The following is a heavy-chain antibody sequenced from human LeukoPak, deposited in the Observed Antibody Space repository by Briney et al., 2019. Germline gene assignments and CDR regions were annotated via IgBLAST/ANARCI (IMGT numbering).Heavy chain of an antibody. CDR1: GFTFDDYA. Sequence: GGSLRLSCAASGFTFDDYAMHWVRQAPGKGLEWVSGISWNSGSIGYADSVKGRFTISRDNAKNSLCLQMNSLRAEDMALYYCAKVGCTNGVCLDAFDIWGQGTMVTVSS. CDR2: ISWNSGSI. D-gene: IGHD2-8*01. V-gene: IGHV3-9*03. CDR3: AKVGCTNGVCLDAFDI. J-gene: IGHJ3*02.